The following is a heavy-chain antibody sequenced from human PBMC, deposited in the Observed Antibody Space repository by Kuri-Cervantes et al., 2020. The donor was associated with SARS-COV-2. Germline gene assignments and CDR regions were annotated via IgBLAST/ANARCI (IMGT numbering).Heavy chain of an antibody. D-gene: IGHD2-2*02. J-gene: IGHJ4*02. CDR3: ARVPNVVPAAIGGGY. Sequence: GESLKISCAASGFTFSSYSMNWVRQAPGKGLEWFSSIGSSSSYIYYADSVKGRFTISRDNAKNSLYLQMNSLRAEDTAVYYCARVPNVVPAAIGGGYWGQGTLVTVSS. CDR2: IGSSSSYI. V-gene: IGHV3-21*01. CDR1: GFTFSSYS.